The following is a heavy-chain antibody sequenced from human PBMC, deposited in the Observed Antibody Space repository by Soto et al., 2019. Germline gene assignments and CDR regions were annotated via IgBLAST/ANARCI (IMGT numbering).Heavy chain of an antibody. CDR1: VFPFSRYA. CDR2: ISYDGSNK. J-gene: IGHJ6*02. D-gene: IGHD5-18*01. Sequence: GGSLRLACAASVFPFSRYAMHWVRPAPGKGLEWVAVISYDGSNKYYADSVRGRFTISRDNSKNTLYLQMNSLRAEDTAVYYCARDKGTAMVSYYYYYYGMDAWGQGTTVTVSS. V-gene: IGHV3-30-3*01. CDR3: ARDKGTAMVSYYYYYYGMDA.